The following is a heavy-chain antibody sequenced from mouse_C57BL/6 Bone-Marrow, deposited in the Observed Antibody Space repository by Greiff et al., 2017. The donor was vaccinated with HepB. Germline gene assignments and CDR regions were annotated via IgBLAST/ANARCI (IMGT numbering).Heavy chain of an antibody. Sequence: VQLQQSGAELARPGASVKLSCKASGYTFTSYGISWVKQRTGQGLEWIGEIYPRSGNTYYNEKFKGKATLTADKSSSTAYMELRSLTSEDSAVYFCARPWLLPYWYFEVWGTGTTVTVSS. CDR2: IYPRSGNT. D-gene: IGHD2-3*01. CDR3: ARPWLLPYWYFEV. CDR1: GYTFTSYG. V-gene: IGHV1-81*01. J-gene: IGHJ1*03.